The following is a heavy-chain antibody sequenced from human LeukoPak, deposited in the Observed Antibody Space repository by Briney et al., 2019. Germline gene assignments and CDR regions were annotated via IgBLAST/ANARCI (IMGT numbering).Heavy chain of an antibody. D-gene: IGHD3-16*02. CDR3: ARDLGYDYVWGSYRPVYFGY. CDR1: GYSISSGYY. Sequence: SETLSLTCTVSGYSISSGYYWGWIRQPPGKGLEWIGSIYYSGSTYYNPSLKSRFTISVDTSKHQFSLKLSSVTAADTAVYYCARDLGYDYVWGSYRPVYFGYWGQGTLVTVSS. J-gene: IGHJ4*02. V-gene: IGHV4-38-2*02. CDR2: IYYSGST.